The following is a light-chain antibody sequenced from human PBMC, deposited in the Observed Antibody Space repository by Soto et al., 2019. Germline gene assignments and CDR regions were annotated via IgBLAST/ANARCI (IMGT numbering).Light chain of an antibody. J-gene: IGLJ1*01. CDR2: RND. CDR3: AAWDDSLSEV. Sequence: QSVLTQPPSASGTPGQSVTVSCSGSSSNIGSNHVYWYQQLPGTAPKLLIFRNDQRPSGVPDRFSGSKSGTSASLAISGLRSEDEADYYCAAWDDSLSEVFGTGTKVTVL. CDR1: SSNIGSNH. V-gene: IGLV1-47*01.